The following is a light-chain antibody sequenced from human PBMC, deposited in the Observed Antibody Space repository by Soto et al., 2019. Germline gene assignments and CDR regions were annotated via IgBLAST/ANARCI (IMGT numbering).Light chain of an antibody. J-gene: IGKJ4*01. V-gene: IGKV3-15*01. Sequence: EIMMTQSPATLSVCVGERATLSCRASQTVSSKLAWYQQKPGQAPRLLIYGASTRATGIPARFTGSGSGTEFTLTISSLQSEDFAVYYCQQYNDWPPQLTFGGGTKVEFK. CDR3: QQYNDWPPQLT. CDR2: GAS. CDR1: QTVSSK.